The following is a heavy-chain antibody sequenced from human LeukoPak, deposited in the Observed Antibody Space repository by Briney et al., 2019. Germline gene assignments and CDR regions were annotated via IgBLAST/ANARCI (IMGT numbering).Heavy chain of an antibody. CDR2: IYTSWST. CDR3: ARRVQWLAYNWFGP. CDR1: GGSISSYY. D-gene: IGHD6-19*01. V-gene: IGHV4-4*09. Sequence: SETLSLTCTVSGGSISSYYWSWIRQPPGKGLEWIGYIYTSWSTNYNPSLKSRVTISVDTSKNQFSLKLSSVTAADTAVYYCARRVQWLAYNWFGPWGQGTLVTVSS. J-gene: IGHJ5*02.